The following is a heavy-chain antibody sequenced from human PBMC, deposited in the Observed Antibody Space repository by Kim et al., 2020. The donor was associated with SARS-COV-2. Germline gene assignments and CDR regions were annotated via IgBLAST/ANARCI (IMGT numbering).Heavy chain of an antibody. CDR1: GFTFSSYW. D-gene: IGHD3-10*01. V-gene: IGHV3-7*01. J-gene: IGHJ3*02. Sequence: GGSLRLSCAASGFTFSSYWMSWVRQAPGKGLEWVANIKQDGSEKYYVDSVKGRFTISRDNAKNSLYLQMNSLRAEDTAVYYCARGPLWFGELLDDAFDIWGQGTMVTVSS. CDR3: ARGPLWFGELLDDAFDI. CDR2: IKQDGSEK.